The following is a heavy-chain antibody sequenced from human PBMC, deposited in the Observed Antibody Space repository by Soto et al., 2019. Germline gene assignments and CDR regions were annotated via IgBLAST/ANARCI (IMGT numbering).Heavy chain of an antibody. Sequence: QVQLVQSGDEVKKPGASVKVSCKASGYIFVNYGIAWVRQAPGQGLEWMGWISPYTGNTHSATKVQGRLITTTDTSTSTAYMDLGSLTSDDTAVYYCVMVDNYVTPTPQDVWGQGTTVTVSS. CDR2: ISPYTGNT. V-gene: IGHV1-18*01. CDR3: VMVDNYVTPTPQDV. CDR1: GYIFVNYG. J-gene: IGHJ6*02. D-gene: IGHD3-16*01.